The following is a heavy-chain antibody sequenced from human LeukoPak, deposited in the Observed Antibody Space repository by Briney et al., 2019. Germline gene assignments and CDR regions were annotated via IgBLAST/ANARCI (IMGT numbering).Heavy chain of an antibody. Sequence: ASVKVSCKASGYTFTSYDINWVRQATGQGLEWMGWMNPNSGNTGYAQKFQGRVTMTRNTSISTAYMELSSLRSEDTAVYYCATLIDFWSGYYHDYWGQGTLVTVSS. D-gene: IGHD3-3*01. V-gene: IGHV1-8*01. CDR2: MNPNSGNT. CDR3: ATLIDFWSGYYHDY. CDR1: GYTFTSYD. J-gene: IGHJ4*02.